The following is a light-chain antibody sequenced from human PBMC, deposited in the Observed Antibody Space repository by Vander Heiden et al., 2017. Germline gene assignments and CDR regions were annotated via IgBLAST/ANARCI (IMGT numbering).Light chain of an antibody. V-gene: IGKV1-5*03. CDR1: QSISSW. CDR2: KAS. J-gene: IGKJ1*01. CDR3: QQDNSYSLT. Sequence: IPLTQSPSTLSASVGDRVTITCRASQSISSWLAWYQQKPGKAPKLLIYKASSLESGVPSRFSGSGSGTEFTLTISSLQPDDFATYYCQQDNSYSLTFGQGTKVEIK.